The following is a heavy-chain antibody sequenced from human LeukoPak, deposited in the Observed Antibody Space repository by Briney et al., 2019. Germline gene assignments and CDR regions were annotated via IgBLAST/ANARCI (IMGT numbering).Heavy chain of an antibody. V-gene: IGHV3-23*01. CDR2: ISAGGRT. Sequence: GGSLRLSCVVSGFSFSSYAMAWVRQAPGKGLEWVSSISAGGRTYYADSGKGRFTISRDNSKETVFLQMNSLRAEDTAHYYCAKGKVNHDGAFDFWGQGTTVAVSS. J-gene: IGHJ3*01. CDR3: AKGKVNHDGAFDF. CDR1: GFSFSSYA. D-gene: IGHD1-14*01.